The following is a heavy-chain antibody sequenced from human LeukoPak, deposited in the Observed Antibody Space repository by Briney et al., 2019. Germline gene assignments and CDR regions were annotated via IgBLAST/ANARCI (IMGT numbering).Heavy chain of an antibody. CDR1: GYSFTSYW. D-gene: IGHD6-19*01. CDR3: ARLPFLSVAGTLFYMVV. J-gene: IGHJ6*03. Sequence: GESLKISCKGSGYSFTSYWIGWVRQMPGKGLEWMGIIYPGDSDTRHSPSCQGKVSISADKSIRTVYLQWSSLKAWDTAMYHCARLPFLSVAGTLFYMVVWGKGTTVTVSS. CDR2: IYPGDSDT. V-gene: IGHV5-51*01.